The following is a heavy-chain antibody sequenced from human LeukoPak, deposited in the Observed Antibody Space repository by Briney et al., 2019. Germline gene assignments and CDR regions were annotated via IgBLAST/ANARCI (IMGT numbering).Heavy chain of an antibody. CDR2: IYYSGGNT. V-gene: IGHV3-23*05. D-gene: IGHD1-26*01. Sequence: GGSLRLSCAASGFAFSTYAMSWVRQAPGKGLEWVSTIYYSGGNTYSADSVKGRFTISRDNSKNTLYLQMNSLRAEDTAVYYCAKGGSDYDDHGYSFDYWGQGALVTVSS. CDR1: GFAFSTYA. CDR3: AKGGSDYDDHGYSFDY. J-gene: IGHJ4*02.